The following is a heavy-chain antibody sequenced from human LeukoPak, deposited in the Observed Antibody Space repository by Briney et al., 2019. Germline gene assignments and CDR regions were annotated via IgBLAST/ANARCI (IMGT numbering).Heavy chain of an antibody. J-gene: IGHJ6*02. Sequence: ASVTVSCKASGYTFTSYGISWVRQAPGQGVEWMGWISAYNGNTNYAQKPQGRVTMTTDTSTSTAYMELRSLRSDDTAVYYCARDAGYDSSGYYYYYGMDVWGQGTTVTVSS. D-gene: IGHD3-22*01. CDR1: GYTFTSYG. V-gene: IGHV1-18*01. CDR2: ISAYNGNT. CDR3: ARDAGYDSSGYYYYYGMDV.